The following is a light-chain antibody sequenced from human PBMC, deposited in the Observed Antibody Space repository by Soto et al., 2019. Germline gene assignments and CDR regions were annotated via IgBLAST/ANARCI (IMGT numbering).Light chain of an antibody. CDR3: QQSYSRVT. Sequence: DIQMTQSPSSLSASVGDRVTITCRASQSISNYLNWYQQKPGKAPKLLIYDASSLQSGVPSRFSGSGFGTDFTLTISSLQPEDFATYYCQQSYSRVTFGQGTKV. V-gene: IGKV1-39*01. CDR1: QSISNY. CDR2: DAS. J-gene: IGKJ1*01.